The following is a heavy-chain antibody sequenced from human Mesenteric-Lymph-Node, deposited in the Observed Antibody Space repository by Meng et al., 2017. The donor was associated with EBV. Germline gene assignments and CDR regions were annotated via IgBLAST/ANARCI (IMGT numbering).Heavy chain of an antibody. J-gene: IGHJ4*02. CDR1: RDSVSSNSAA. CDR2: TYYRSKWYN. D-gene: IGHD1-7*01. V-gene: IGHV6-1*01. CDR3: ASSRPLAGNWNYHY. Sequence: QVQLQQSGPGLVKPSXXPXLTXSXXRDSVSSNSAAWNWIRQSPSRGLEWLGRTYYRSKWYNDYAVSVKSRITINPDTSKNQFSLQLNSVTPEDTAVYYCASSRPLAGNWNYHYWGQGTLVTVSS.